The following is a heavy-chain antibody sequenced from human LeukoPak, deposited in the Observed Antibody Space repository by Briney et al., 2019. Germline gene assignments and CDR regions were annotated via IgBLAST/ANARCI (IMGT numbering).Heavy chain of an antibody. D-gene: IGHD5-12*01. V-gene: IGHV1-46*01. J-gene: IGHJ3*02. Sequence: GASVKVSCKASGYTLTSYYMHWVRQAPGQGLEWMGIINPSGGSTNYAQKFQGRVTMTRDMSTRTVYMELSSLRFEDTAVYYCANQEWLRFNLNAFDIWGHGTMVTVSS. CDR2: INPSGGST. CDR1: GYTLTSYY. CDR3: ANQEWLRFNLNAFDI.